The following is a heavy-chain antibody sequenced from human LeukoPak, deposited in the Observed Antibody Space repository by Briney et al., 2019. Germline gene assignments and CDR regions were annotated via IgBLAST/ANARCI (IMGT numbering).Heavy chain of an antibody. V-gene: IGHV3-30*03. D-gene: IGHD3-16*01. CDR3: ARGPGGILGWFDP. J-gene: IGHJ5*02. CDR2: ISYDGSNK. Sequence: PGGSLRLSCAASGFTFSSYGIHWVRQAPGKGLEWVAVISYDGSNKYYADSVKGRFTISRDNAKNTLYLQMNSLRAEDTAVYHCARGPGGILGWFDPWGQGTLVTVSS. CDR1: GFTFSSYG.